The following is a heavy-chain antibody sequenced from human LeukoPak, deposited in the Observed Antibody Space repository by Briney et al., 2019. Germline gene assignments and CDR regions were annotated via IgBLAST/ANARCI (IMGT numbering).Heavy chain of an antibody. Sequence: SETLSLTCAVYGGSFSGYYWSWIRQPAGKGLEWIGRVYSSGSTNYNTSLKSRVTMSVDTSKNQFSLKLSSVTAADTAVYYCARNKEAAPRAYDFGGQEPWATVPS. CDR2: VYSSGST. CDR1: GGSFSGYY. V-gene: IGHV4-59*10. J-gene: IGHJ4*02. CDR3: ARNKEAAPRAYDF. D-gene: IGHD6-13*01.